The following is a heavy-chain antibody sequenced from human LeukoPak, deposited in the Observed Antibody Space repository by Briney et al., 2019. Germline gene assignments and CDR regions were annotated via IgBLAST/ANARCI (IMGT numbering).Heavy chain of an antibody. CDR2: LYTNDNT. Sequence: PSETLSLTCSVSGGSITSGRYYWTWIRQPAGKGLEWIGRLYTNDNTNYDPSLESRVSISVDTSKSQFYLQLTSVTAADPAVYFCARGVVTDDYYMDVWGKGITVIGSS. CDR1: GGSITSGRYY. D-gene: IGHD2-21*02. J-gene: IGHJ6*03. V-gene: IGHV4-61*02. CDR3: ARGVVTDDYYMDV.